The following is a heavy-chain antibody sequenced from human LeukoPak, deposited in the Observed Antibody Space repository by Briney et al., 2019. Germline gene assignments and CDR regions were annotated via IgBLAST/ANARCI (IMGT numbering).Heavy chain of an antibody. Sequence: GGSLRLSCAASGFTVSSNYMSWVRQAPGKGLEWVSVIYSGGSTYYADSVKGRFTISRDNSKNTLYLQMSSLRAEDTAVYYCARDSPEGDPGDPWGQGTLVTVSS. CDR1: GFTVSSNY. V-gene: IGHV3-66*01. D-gene: IGHD3-10*01. J-gene: IGHJ5*02. CDR3: ARDSPEGDPGDP. CDR2: IYSGGST.